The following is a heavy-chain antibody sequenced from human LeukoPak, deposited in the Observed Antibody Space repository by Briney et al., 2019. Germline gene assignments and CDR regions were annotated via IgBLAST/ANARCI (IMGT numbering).Heavy chain of an antibody. V-gene: IGHV4-4*07. CDR3: ARDRYDILTGFQSAAWFDP. CDR1: GGSISSYY. J-gene: IGHJ5*02. CDR2: IYTSGST. D-gene: IGHD3-9*01. Sequence: SETLSLTCTVSGGSISSYYWSWIRQPAGKGLEWIGRIYTSGSTNYNPSLKSRVTMSVDTSKNQFSLKLSSVTAADTAVYYRARDRYDILTGFQSAAWFDPWGQGTLVTVSS.